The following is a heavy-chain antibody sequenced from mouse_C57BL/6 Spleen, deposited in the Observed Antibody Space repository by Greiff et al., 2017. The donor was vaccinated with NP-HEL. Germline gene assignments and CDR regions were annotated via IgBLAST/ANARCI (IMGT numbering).Heavy chain of an antibody. CDR2: IDPEDGDT. D-gene: IGHD1-1*01. Sequence: EVQLQQSGAELVRPGASVKLSCTASGFNIKDYYMHWVKQRPEQGLEWIGRIDPEDGDTEYAPKFQGKATMTADTSSNTAYLQLSSLTSEDTAVDYCTTGDYGYAMDYGGQGTSVTVSS. J-gene: IGHJ4*01. CDR1: GFNIKDYY. V-gene: IGHV14-1*01. CDR3: TTGDYGYAMDY.